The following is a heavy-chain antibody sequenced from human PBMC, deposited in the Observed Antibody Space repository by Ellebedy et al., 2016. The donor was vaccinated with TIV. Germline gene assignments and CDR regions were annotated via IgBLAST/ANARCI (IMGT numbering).Heavy chain of an antibody. CDR1: GFTFSDDY. CDR2: ISSSGSTI. Sequence: GESLKISCAASGFTFSDDYMSWIRQAPGKGLEWVSYISSSGSTIYYADTVKGRFTISRDNAKNSLYLQMNSLRDEDTAVFYCARDRRSGWSDPTGYYYGMDVWGQGTTVTVSS. V-gene: IGHV3-11*04. J-gene: IGHJ6*02. CDR3: ARDRRSGWSDPTGYYYGMDV. D-gene: IGHD6-19*01.